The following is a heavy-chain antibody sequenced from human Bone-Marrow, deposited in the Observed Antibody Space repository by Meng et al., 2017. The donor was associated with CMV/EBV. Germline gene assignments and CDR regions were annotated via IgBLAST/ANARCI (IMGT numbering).Heavy chain of an antibody. Sequence: GESLKISCAASGFTFNSYWLHWVRQAPGKGLVWVSRINSDGGSTSYADSVKGRFTISRDNAKNSLYLQMNSLRAEDTAVYYCASGDTANIWGQGTMVTVSS. J-gene: IGHJ3*02. CDR2: INSDGGST. CDR3: ASGDTANI. CDR1: GFTFNSYW. V-gene: IGHV3-74*01. D-gene: IGHD5-18*01.